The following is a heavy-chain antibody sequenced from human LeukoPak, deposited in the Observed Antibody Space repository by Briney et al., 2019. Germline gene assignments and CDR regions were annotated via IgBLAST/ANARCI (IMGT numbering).Heavy chain of an antibody. V-gene: IGHV3-7*01. D-gene: IGHD3-16*01. CDR2: IKEDGTRK. Sequence: PGGSLRLSCVASGFTVDTYWMSWVRQSPGKGLDWVAHIKEDGTRKYYVDSVRGRFTISRDNAKNSWFLQMNSRRVEDTAVFYCVPWGRLVVWRQGPLVTVSS. CDR3: VPWGRLVV. CDR1: GFTVDTYW. J-gene: IGHJ4*02.